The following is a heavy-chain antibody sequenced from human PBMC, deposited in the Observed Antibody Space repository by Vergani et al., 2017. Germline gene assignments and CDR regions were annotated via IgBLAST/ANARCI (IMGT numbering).Heavy chain of an antibody. Sequence: QVQLQESGPGLVKPSQPLSLTCTVSGGSISSGSYYWSWIRQPAGKGLEWIGRIYTSGSTNNNPSLKSQVTMSVDTSKNQFSLKLSSVTAADTAVYYCARDWXGGSYGDDYYYMDVWGKGTTVTVSS. D-gene: IGHD1-26*01. CDR2: IYTSGST. V-gene: IGHV4-61*02. J-gene: IGHJ6*03. CDR3: ARDWXGGSYGDDYYYMDV. CDR1: GGSISSGSYY.